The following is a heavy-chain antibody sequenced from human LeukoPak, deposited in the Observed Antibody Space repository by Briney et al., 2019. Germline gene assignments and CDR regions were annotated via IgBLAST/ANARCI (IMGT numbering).Heavy chain of an antibody. D-gene: IGHD3-10*01. CDR3: ARKFSDGSGSYYRFYYYYYMDV. CDR1: GYTFTSYA. J-gene: IGHJ6*03. V-gene: IGHV7-4-1*02. Sequence: GASVKVSCKASGYTFTSYAMNWVRQAPGQGLEWMGWINTNTGNPTYAQGFTGRFVFSLDTSVSTAYLQISSLKAEDTAVYYCARKFSDGSGSYYRFYYYYYMDVWGKGTTVTVSS. CDR2: INTNTGNP.